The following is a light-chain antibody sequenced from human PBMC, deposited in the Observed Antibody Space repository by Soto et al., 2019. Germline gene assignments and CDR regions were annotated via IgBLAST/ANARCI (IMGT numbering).Light chain of an antibody. CDR3: NSYTSSSTEV. J-gene: IGLJ3*02. V-gene: IGLV2-14*01. Sequence: SALSQPASVSGSPGQSITISCTGTSSDVGGYKYVSWYQQHPGKAPKLIIYEVSNRPSGVSNRFSGSKSGNTASLTISGLQAEDEAHYYCNSYTSSSTEVFGGGTKLTVL. CDR2: EVS. CDR1: SSDVGGYKY.